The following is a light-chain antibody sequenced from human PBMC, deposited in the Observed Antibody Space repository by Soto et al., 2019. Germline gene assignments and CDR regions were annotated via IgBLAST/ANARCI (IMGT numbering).Light chain of an antibody. Sequence: QSALTQPPSASGSPGQSVTISCTGTSSDVGGYNYVSWYQQHPGKAPKLMIYEVSKRPSGVPDRFSGSKSGNTASLTVSGLQAEDEADYYCISYAGTNLLYVFGTGTKFTVL. CDR2: EVS. V-gene: IGLV2-8*01. J-gene: IGLJ1*01. CDR3: ISYAGTNLLYV. CDR1: SSDVGGYNY.